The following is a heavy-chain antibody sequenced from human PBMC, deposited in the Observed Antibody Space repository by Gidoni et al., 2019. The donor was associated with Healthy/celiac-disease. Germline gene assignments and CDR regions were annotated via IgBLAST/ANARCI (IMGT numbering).Heavy chain of an antibody. V-gene: IGHV3-73*02. J-gene: IGHJ5*02. D-gene: IGHD1-7*01. CDR3: TRTPGITGTTNWFDP. CDR2: IRSKANSYAT. Sequence: EVQLVESGGGLVQPGGSLKLSCAASGFTFSGSAMHWVRQASGKGLEWVGRIRSKANSYATAYAASVKGRFTISRDDSKNTAYLQMNSLKTEDTAVYYCTRTPGITGTTNWFDPWGQGTLVTVSS. CDR1: GFTFSGSA.